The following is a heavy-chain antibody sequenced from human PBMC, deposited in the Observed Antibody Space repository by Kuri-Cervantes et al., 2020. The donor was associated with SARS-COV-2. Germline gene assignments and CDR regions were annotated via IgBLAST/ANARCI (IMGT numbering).Heavy chain of an antibody. CDR1: GFIFDDYG. J-gene: IGHJ6*04. CDR3: ARDAYPYSSSSSFSDV. V-gene: IGHV3-7*01. CDR2: IKQDGSEK. Sequence: GESLKISCAASGFIFDDYGMSWVRQAPGKGLEWVANIKQDGSEKYYVDSVKGRFTISRDNAKNSLYLQMNSLRAEDTAVYYCARDAYPYSSSSSFSDVWGKGTTVTVSS. D-gene: IGHD6-6*01.